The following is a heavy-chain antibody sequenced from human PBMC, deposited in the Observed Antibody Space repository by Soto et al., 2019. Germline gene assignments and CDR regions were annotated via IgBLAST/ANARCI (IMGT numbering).Heavy chain of an antibody. D-gene: IGHD3-10*01. Sequence: GGSLRLSCAASGFTFSSYSMSWVRQAPGKGLEWVSGFRSGGDDGTTHYADSVKGRFTISRDNSKNTLFLQMDSLRAEDTAIYYCAKKVNSGPGSQYFDYWGQGTLVTVSS. V-gene: IGHV3-23*01. CDR2: FRSGGDDGTT. J-gene: IGHJ4*02. CDR3: AKKVNSGPGSQYFDY. CDR1: GFTFSSYS.